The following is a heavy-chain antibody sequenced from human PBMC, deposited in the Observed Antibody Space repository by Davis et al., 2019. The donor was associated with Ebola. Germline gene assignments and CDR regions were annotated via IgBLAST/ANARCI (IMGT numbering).Heavy chain of an antibody. CDR2: INPSGGST. CDR1: GYTFSSYG. Sequence: ASVKVSCKASGYTFSSYGISWVRQAPGQGLEWMGIINPSGGSTSYAQKFQGRVTMTRDTSTSTVYMELSSLRSEDTAVYYCARDKRAAAGTNWFDPWGQGTLVTVSS. CDR3: ARDKRAAAGTNWFDP. V-gene: IGHV1-46*03. D-gene: IGHD6-13*01. J-gene: IGHJ5*02.